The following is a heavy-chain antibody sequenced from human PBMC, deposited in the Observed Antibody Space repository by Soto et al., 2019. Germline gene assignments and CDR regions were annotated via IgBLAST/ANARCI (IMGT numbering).Heavy chain of an antibody. CDR2: IYYSGST. V-gene: IGHV4-31*02. CDR3: ATQEVGGSYVYTFDP. CDR1: GGSISSGGYY. D-gene: IGHD1-26*01. J-gene: IGHJ5*02. Sequence: PLETLSLTCTFSGGSISSGGYYWSWIRQHPGKGLEWIGYIYYSGSTYYNPSLKSRVTISVDTSKNHFSLKLSSVTAADTAVYYCATQEVGGSYVYTFDPWGQGTLVTVSS.